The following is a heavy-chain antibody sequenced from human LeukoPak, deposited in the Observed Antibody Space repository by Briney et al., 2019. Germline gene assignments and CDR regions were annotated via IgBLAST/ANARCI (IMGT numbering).Heavy chain of an antibody. J-gene: IGHJ4*02. V-gene: IGHV3-21*01. D-gene: IGHD3-22*01. CDR3: ARIPWYYYDSSGYTVEGYFDY. CDR2: ISSSSSYI. Sequence: PGGSRRLSCAASGFTFSSYSMNWVRQAPGKGLEWVSSISSSSSYIYYADSVKGRFTISRDNAKNSLYLQMNSLRAEDTAVYYCARIPWYYYDSSGYTVEGYFDYWGRGTLVTVSS. CDR1: GFTFSSYS.